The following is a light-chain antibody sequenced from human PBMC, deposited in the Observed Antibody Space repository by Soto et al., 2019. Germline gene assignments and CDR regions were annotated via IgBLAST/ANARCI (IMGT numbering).Light chain of an antibody. V-gene: IGLV2-14*01. Sequence: QSALTQPASVSGSPGQSITISCTGTSSDVGIYNYVSWYQQYPGKAPKLMIYEVRNRPSGVSNRFPGSKSGNTASLTISGLQTADEADYYCSSYTNASPYVFGSGTKVTVL. CDR3: SSYTNASPYV. CDR1: SSDVGIYNY. CDR2: EVR. J-gene: IGLJ1*01.